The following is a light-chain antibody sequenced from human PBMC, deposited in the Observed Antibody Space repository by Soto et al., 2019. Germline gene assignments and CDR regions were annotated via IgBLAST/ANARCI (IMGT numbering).Light chain of an antibody. CDR1: QSLVYTNGNTY. Sequence: DVVVTQSPLSLPVTLGQPASISCRSSQSLVYTNGNTYLAWFQQRPGQSPRRMICKVSIRDSGVPDRFSGSGSGTEFTLTISRVEAEDVGVYYCMQGTRWPRTFGQGTKVEIK. CDR2: KVS. J-gene: IGKJ1*01. CDR3: MQGTRWPRT. V-gene: IGKV2-30*01.